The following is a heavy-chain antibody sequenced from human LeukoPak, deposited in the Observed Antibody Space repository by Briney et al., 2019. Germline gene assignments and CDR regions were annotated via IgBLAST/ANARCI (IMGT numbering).Heavy chain of an antibody. D-gene: IGHD2-2*01. Sequence: GGSLRLSCAASGFTFSSYSMNWVRQAPGKGLEWVSSISSSSSYIYYADSVKGRFTISRDNAKNSLYLQMNSLRAEDTAVYYCAREWDIVVVPASPHPACGMDVWGKGTTVTVSS. J-gene: IGHJ6*04. V-gene: IGHV3-21*01. CDR1: GFTFSSYS. CDR2: ISSSSSYI. CDR3: AREWDIVVVPASPHPACGMDV.